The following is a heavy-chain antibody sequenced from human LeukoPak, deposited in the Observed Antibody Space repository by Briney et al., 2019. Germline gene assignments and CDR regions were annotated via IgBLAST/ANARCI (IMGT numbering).Heavy chain of an antibody. CDR3: ARDISGSYYWVDY. V-gene: IGHV4-39*07. CDR1: GGSISSSSYY. Sequence: SETLSLTCTVSGGSISSSSYYWGWIRQPPGKGLEWIGSIYYSGSTYYNPSLKSRVTISVDTSKSQFSLKLSSVTAADTAVYYCARDISGSYYWVDYWGQGTLVTVSS. CDR2: IYYSGST. D-gene: IGHD1-26*01. J-gene: IGHJ4*02.